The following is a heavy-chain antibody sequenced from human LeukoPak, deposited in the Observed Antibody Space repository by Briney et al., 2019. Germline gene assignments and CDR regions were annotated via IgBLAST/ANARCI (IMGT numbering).Heavy chain of an antibody. J-gene: IGHJ4*02. CDR2: ISSSSSTI. V-gene: IGHV3-48*01. D-gene: IGHD3-3*02. CDR1: GLTFSRYS. CDR3: ARETGFIFGYFDY. Sequence: RGALRLSCAASGLTFSRYSMNWVRQAPGKGLEWVSYISSSSSTIYYADSVKGRFTISRDNAKNSLYLQMNSLRAEDTAVYYCARETGFIFGYFDYWGQGTLVTVSS.